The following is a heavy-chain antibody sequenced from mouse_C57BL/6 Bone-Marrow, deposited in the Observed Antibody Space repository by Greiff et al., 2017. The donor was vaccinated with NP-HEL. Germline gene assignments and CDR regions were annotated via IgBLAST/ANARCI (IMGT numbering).Heavy chain of an antibody. J-gene: IGHJ2*01. CDR3: ASASMITTTWEYYFDY. CDR1: GYSFTGYF. CDR2: INPYNGDT. V-gene: IGHV1-20*01. Sequence: VHVKQSGPELVKPGDSVKISCKASGYSFTGYFMNWVMQSHGKSLEWIGRINPYNGDTFYNQKFKGKATLTVDKSSSTAHMELRSLTSEDSAVYYCASASMITTTWEYYFDYWGQGTTLTVSS. D-gene: IGHD2-4*01.